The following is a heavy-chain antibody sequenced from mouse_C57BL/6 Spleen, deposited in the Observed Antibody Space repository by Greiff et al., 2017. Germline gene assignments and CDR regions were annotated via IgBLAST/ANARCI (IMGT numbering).Heavy chain of an antibody. CDR3: SRREHYYGSSFAMDY. J-gene: IGHJ4*01. CDR2: IDPSDSYT. V-gene: IGHV1-50*01. D-gene: IGHD1-1*01. CDR1: GYTFTSYW. Sequence: QVQLQQPGAELVKLGASVKLSCKASGYTFTSYWMQWVKQRPGQGLEWIGEIDPSDSYTNYNQKFQGKATLTVDTSSSTAYMQLSSLTSEDSAVYYCSRREHYYGSSFAMDYWGQGTSVTVSS.